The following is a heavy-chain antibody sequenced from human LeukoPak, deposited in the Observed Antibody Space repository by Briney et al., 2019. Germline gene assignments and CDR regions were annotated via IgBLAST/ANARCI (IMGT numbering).Heavy chain of an antibody. Sequence: SVTVSCKASGGTFSSYAISWVRQAPGQGLEWMGRIIPILGIANYAQKFQGRVTITADKSTSTAYMELSSLRSEDTAVYYCARVTYDYGDSDFDYGGQGTLVTVS. V-gene: IGHV1-69*04. J-gene: IGHJ4*02. CDR2: IIPILGIA. CDR3: ARVTYDYGDSDFDY. CDR1: GGTFSSYA. D-gene: IGHD4-17*01.